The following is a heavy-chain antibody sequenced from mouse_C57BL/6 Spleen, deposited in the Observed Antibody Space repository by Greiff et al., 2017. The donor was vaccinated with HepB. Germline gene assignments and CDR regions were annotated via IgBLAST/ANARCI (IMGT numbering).Heavy chain of an antibody. CDR2: IWWDDDK. Sequence: QVTLKESGPGILQPSQTLSLTCSFSGFSLSTFGMGVGWIRQPSGKGLEWLAHIWWDDDKYFNPALKSRLTISKDTSKNQVFLKIANVDTADTATYYCARMLDYDAGSWFAYWGQGTLVTVSA. CDR1: GFSLSTFGMG. D-gene: IGHD2-4*01. J-gene: IGHJ3*01. CDR3: ARMLDYDAGSWFAY. V-gene: IGHV8-8*01.